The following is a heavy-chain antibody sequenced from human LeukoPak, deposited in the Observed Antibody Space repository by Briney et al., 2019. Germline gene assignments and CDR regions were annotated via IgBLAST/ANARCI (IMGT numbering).Heavy chain of an antibody. D-gene: IGHD3-22*01. CDR3: AREGYYDSSGYYEI. V-gene: IGHV4-4*07. CDR2: IYTSGST. CDR1: GGSLRSYY. J-gene: IGHJ3*02. Sequence: SETLCLTCTVSGGSLRSYYRGWIPQPAGEGPEWIGRIYTSGSTNYNPSLKSRVTMSVDTSKNQFSLKLSSVTAADTDVYYCAREGYYDSSGYYEIWGQGTMVTVSS.